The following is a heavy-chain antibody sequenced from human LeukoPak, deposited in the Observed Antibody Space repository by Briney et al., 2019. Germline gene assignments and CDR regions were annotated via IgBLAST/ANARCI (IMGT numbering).Heavy chain of an antibody. J-gene: IGHJ6*02. CDR2: MNPNSGST. V-gene: IGHV1-8*01. D-gene: IGHD3-3*01. CDR3: ARGPERVIKVLRFLEWLLKEMDV. Sequence: ASVKVSCKASGYTFTSYDINWVRQATGQGLEWMGWMNPNSGSTGYAQKFQGRVTMTRNTSISTAYMELSSLRSEDTAVYYCARGPERVIKVLRFLEWLLKEMDVWGQGTTVTVSS. CDR1: GYTFTSYD.